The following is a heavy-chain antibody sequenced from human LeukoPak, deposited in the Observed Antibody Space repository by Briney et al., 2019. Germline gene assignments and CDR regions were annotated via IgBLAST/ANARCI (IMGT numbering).Heavy chain of an antibody. CDR2: IWYDGSNK. CDR1: GFTFSSYG. J-gene: IGHJ3*02. D-gene: IGHD3-22*01. Sequence: PGGSLRLSCAASGFTFSSYGMHWVRQAPGKGLEWVSVIWYDGSNKYYADSVKGRFTISRDNSKNTLYLQMNSLRAEDTAVYYCARDNYYDSSGYYPYEAFDIWGQGTMVTVSS. CDR3: ARDNYYDSSGYYPYEAFDI. V-gene: IGHV3-33*01.